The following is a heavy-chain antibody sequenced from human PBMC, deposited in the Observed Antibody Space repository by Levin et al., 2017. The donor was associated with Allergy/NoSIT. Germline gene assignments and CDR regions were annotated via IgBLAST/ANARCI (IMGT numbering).Heavy chain of an antibody. CDR3: ARDSITGTTYGFVVGWFDP. CDR1: GGSVSSGSYY. D-gene: IGHD1-20*01. CDR2: IYYSGST. V-gene: IGHV4-61*01. Sequence: PGGSLRLSCTVSGGSVSSGSYYWSWIRQPPGKGLEWIGYIYYSGSTNYNPSLKSRVTISVDTSKNQFSLKLSSVTAADTAVYYCARDSITGTTYGFVVGWFDPWGQGTLVTVSS. J-gene: IGHJ5*02.